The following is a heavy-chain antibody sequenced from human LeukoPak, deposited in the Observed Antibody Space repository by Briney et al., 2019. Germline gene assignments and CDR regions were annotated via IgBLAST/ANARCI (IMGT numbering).Heavy chain of an antibody. J-gene: IGHJ6*03. CDR3: ARLGVVIAPYYYYYMAV. V-gene: IGHV4-34*01. CDR2: SNHSGST. CDR1: GGSFSCYY. D-gene: IGHD3-3*01. Sequence: SETLSLTCAVYGGSFSCYYWSWIRQPPGKGLEWIGESNHSGSTNYNPSLKSRVTISVDTSKNQFSLKLSSVTAADTAVYYCARLGVVIAPYYYYYMAVWGKGTTVTVSS.